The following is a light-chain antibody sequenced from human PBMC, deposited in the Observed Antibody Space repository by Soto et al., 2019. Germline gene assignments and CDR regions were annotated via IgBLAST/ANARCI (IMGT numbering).Light chain of an antibody. J-gene: IGKJ5*01. CDR3: QQRSNWLIT. V-gene: IGKV3D-20*02. CDR2: GAS. Sequence: EIVLTQSPGTLSLSPGEEATLSCRASQSVDSNYLAWYQQKPGQTPRLIIYGASGRADGIPHRFSGSGFGTDFTLTISKVEPEDFAVYYCQQRSNWLITFGQGTRLAIK. CDR1: QSVDSNY.